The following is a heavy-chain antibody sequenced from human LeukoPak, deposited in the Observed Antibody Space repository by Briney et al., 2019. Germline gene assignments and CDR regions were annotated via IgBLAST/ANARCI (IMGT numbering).Heavy chain of an antibody. Sequence: PGGSLRLSCEASGSGIPISSYGWHWVRQAPGKGLEWVAIIWYHRSYKSYADSVKGLFTISKDTSKNTLYLQMNSLRSEDTAVYYCVAILVSGAIWQFDLWGRGTLVTVSS. J-gene: IGHJ2*01. CDR1: GSGIPISSYG. V-gene: IGHV3-33*01. CDR3: VAILVSGAIWQFDL. CDR2: IWYHRSYK. D-gene: IGHD2-2*02.